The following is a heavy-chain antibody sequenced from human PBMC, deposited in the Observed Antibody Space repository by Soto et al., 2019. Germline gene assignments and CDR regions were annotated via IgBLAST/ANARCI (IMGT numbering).Heavy chain of an antibody. D-gene: IGHD3-16*02. CDR2: IGAAGDT. CDR1: GFTFSTYD. Sequence: EVQLVESGGGLVQPGGSLRLSCAASGFTFSTYDMHWVRQATGKGLEWVSVIGAAGDTDYPGSVKGRFTISRENAKNSLYLQMNSLRAGDTAVYYCARGRSSLHMDVWGQGTTVTVSS. J-gene: IGHJ6*02. CDR3: ARGRSSLHMDV. V-gene: IGHV3-13*04.